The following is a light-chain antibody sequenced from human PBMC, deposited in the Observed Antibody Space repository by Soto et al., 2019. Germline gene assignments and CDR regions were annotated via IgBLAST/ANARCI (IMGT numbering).Light chain of an antibody. J-gene: IGKJ4*01. CDR2: DVF. CDR1: QSVGSN. V-gene: IGKV3-11*01. Sequence: EIVLTQSPATLSLSPGERATLSCRASQSVGSNLAWYQQKPGQAPRLLIYDVFNRATGIPARFSGSGSGTDFTLTISSLAPEDFAVYYCQQRSNWPLTFGGGTKVEIK. CDR3: QQRSNWPLT.